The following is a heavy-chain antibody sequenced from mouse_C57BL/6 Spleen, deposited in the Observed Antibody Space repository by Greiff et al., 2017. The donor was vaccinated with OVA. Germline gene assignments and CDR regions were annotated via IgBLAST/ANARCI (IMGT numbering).Heavy chain of an antibody. CDR1: GYTFTSYW. CDR3: ARAIYDGYAYYFDD. J-gene: IGHJ2*01. Sequence: QVQLQQSGAELVRPGSSVKLSCKASGYTFTSYWMHWVKQRPKQGLEWIGNIDPSDSETHYTPKFKDKATLAVDKSSSTAYMQLSSLTSEDSAFYYCARAIYDGYAYYFDDWGKGTTLTVSS. V-gene: IGHV1-52*01. D-gene: IGHD2-3*01. CDR2: IDPSDSET.